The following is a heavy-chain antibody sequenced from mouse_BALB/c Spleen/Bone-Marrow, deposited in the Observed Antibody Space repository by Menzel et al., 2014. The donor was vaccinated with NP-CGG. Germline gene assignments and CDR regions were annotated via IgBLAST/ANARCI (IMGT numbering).Heavy chain of an antibody. CDR2: INPSNGRT. D-gene: IGHD2-12*01. Sequence: VQLQQSGAELVKPGASVKLSCKASGYTFTSYWMHWVKQRPGQGLEWIGEINPSNGRTNYNERFKIKATLTVDKSSSTAYMQLSSLTSEDPAVYYCASYRGAYWGQGTLVTVSA. V-gene: IGHV1S81*02. J-gene: IGHJ3*01. CDR1: GYTFTSYW. CDR3: ASYRGAY.